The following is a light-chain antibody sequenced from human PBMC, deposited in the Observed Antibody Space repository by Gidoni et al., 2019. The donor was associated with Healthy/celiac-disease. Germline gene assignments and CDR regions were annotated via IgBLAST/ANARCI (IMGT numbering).Light chain of an antibody. CDR2: DVS. V-gene: IGLV2-14*01. Sequence: QSALTQPASVSGSPGQSITISCTGTSSDVGGYNYVSWYQQHPGKSPKLMFYDVSNRPSGVSNRFSVSKSGNTASLTISGLQAEDEADYYCSSYTSSSTLGVFGGGTKLTVL. J-gene: IGLJ3*02. CDR3: SSYTSSSTLGV. CDR1: SSDVGGYNY.